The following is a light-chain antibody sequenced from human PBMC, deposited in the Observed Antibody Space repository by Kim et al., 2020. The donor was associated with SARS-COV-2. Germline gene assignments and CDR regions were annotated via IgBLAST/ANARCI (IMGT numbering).Light chain of an antibody. J-gene: IGKJ2*01. CDR3: QHYNNWPPYT. V-gene: IGKV3-15*01. CDR1: QSVSSN. CDR2: GAS. Sequence: VSPAERATLSCRATQSVSSNTAWYQHKPGQAPRLLIYGASTRATGIPARFIGSGSGKEFTLTISSLQSEDFAVYYCQHYNNWPPYTFGQGTKLE.